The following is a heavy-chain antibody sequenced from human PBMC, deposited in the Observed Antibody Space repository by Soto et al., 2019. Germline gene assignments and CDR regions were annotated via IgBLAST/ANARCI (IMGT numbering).Heavy chain of an antibody. CDR2: IGRSGDST. V-gene: IGHV3-23*01. CDR1: GFTFSDYA. CDR3: ARTDDFYSYSSGWPTRFDS. D-gene: IGHD6-19*01. Sequence: EVQLLESGGGLVQPGGSLRLSCAASGFTFSDYAMTWVRQAPGKGLEWVSTIGRSGDSTYYRDSVKGRFTISRDNSKNTLYLQMNSLRAEETAGYYCARTDDFYSYSSGWPTRFDSWGQGTLVTVSS. J-gene: IGHJ4*02.